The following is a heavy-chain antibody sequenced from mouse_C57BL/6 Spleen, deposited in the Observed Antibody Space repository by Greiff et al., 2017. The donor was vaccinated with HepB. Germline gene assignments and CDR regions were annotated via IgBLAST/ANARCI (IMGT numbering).Heavy chain of an antibody. J-gene: IGHJ3*01. Sequence: EVKLMESGGDLVKPGGSLKLSCAASGFTFSSYGMSWVRQTPDKRLEWVATISSGGSYTYYPDSVKGRFTISRDNAKNTLYLQMSSLKSEDTAMYYCARQGYDGYPWFAYWGQRTLVTVSA. CDR1: GFTFSSYG. CDR2: ISSGGSYT. CDR3: ARQGYDGYPWFAY. D-gene: IGHD2-3*01. V-gene: IGHV5-6*01.